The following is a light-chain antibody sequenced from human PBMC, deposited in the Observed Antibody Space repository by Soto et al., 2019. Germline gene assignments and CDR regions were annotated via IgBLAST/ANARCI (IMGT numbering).Light chain of an antibody. CDR2: EVS. CDR1: SSDVGGYNY. V-gene: IGLV2-14*01. Sequence: QSVLTQPASVSGSPGQSITISCTGTSSDVGGYNYVSWYQHHPGKAPKLMIYEVSNRPSGVSNRFSGSKSGNTASLTISGVPAEDGGDYYCSSHTSISTVVFGGGTKLTVL. CDR3: SSHTSISTVV. J-gene: IGLJ2*01.